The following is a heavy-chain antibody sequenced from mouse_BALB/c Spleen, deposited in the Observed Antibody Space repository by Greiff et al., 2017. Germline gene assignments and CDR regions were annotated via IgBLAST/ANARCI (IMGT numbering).Heavy chain of an antibody. CDR1: GFTFSDYY. CDR2: ISDGGSYT. CDR3: SREYYGSSPAWFAY. D-gene: IGHD1-1*01. Sequence: EVQVVESGGGLVKPGGSLKLSCAASGFTFSDYYMYWVRQTPEKRLEWVATISDGGSYTYYPDSVKGRFTISRDNAKNNLYLQMSSLKSEDTAMYYCSREYYGSSPAWFAYWGQGTLVTVSA. J-gene: IGHJ3*01. V-gene: IGHV5-4*02.